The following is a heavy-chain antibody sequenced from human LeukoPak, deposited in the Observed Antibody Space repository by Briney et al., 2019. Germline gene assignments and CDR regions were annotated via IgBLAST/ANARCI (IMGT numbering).Heavy chain of an antibody. Sequence: SVKVSCKASGGTFISYAVSWVRQAPGQGLEWMGGIIPIFGTANYAQKFQGRVTITADESTSTAYMELSSLRSEDTAVYYCARESCSGGSCYSDGFDIWGQGTMVTVSS. CDR1: GGTFISYA. V-gene: IGHV1-69*13. CDR2: IIPIFGTA. J-gene: IGHJ3*02. CDR3: ARESCSGGSCYSDGFDI. D-gene: IGHD2-15*01.